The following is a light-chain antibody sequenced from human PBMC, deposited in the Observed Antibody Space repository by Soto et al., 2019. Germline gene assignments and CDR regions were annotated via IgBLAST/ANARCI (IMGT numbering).Light chain of an antibody. Sequence: DIQMNQSPSTLSGYVGDRVTITCRTSQTISSWLAWYHQKPGKAPKLLIYKASTLKSGVPSRFSGSGSGTEFTLTISSLQPDDFATYYCQHYNSYSEAFGQGAKVDVK. V-gene: IGKV1-5*03. CDR1: QTISSW. CDR3: QHYNSYSEA. J-gene: IGKJ1*01. CDR2: KAS.